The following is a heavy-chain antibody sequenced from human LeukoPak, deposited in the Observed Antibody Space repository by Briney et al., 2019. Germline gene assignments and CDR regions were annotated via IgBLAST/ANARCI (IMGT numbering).Heavy chain of an antibody. CDR2: ISSSGSTI. CDR3: ARVGSGYYYDAFDI. D-gene: IGHD3-22*01. V-gene: IGHV3-48*03. J-gene: IGHJ3*02. Sequence: GGSLRLSCAASGFTFSSYEMNWVRQAPGKGLEWVSYISSSGSTIYYADSVKGRFTISRDNAKNSLYLQMNSLRAEDTAVYYCARVGSGYYYDAFDIWGQGTMVTVSS. CDR1: GFTFSSYE.